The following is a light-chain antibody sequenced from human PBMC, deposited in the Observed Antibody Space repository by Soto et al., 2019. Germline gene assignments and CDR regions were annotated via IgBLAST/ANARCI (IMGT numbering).Light chain of an antibody. V-gene: IGLV1-47*02. CDR3: ASWDDRLGAVI. CDR1: SSNIGGTNY. Sequence: QSALTQPPSASGTPGQKVFISCSGSSSNIGGTNYAYWYQQLPGAAPKLLMHSNNLRPSGVPERISGSKFGTAASLAISGLRSEDEALYYCASWDDRLGAVIFGGGTKLTVL. CDR2: SNN. J-gene: IGLJ2*01.